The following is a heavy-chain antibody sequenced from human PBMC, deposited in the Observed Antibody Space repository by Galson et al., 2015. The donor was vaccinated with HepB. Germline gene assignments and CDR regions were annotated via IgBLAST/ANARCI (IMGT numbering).Heavy chain of an antibody. V-gene: IGHV4-39*01. J-gene: IGHJ4*02. D-gene: IGHD5-24*01. Sequence: TCTVSGGSFSRSSYYWAWIRQPPGKGLEWIGSITYSGITYYNASLKSRVTISVDTSKNQFSLKLRSVTAADTAVYYCASDGDHWGQGTLVTVSS. CDR2: ITYSGIT. CDR3: ASDGDH. CDR1: GGSFSRSSYY.